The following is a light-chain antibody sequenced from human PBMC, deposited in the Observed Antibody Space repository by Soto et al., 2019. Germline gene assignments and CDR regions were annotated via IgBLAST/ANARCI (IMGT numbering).Light chain of an antibody. CDR1: RSDIGDSNF. Sequence: QSVLTQPASVSGSPGQSVTISCTGPRSDIGDSNFISWYQHSPGKAPRLLIYEVTNRPSGVSKRFSGSKAGNTASLTSSGLLDDDEADYFGASFRSGTILVFGTGTKLTVL. CDR2: EVT. CDR3: ASFRSGTILV. J-gene: IGLJ1*01. V-gene: IGLV2-14*01.